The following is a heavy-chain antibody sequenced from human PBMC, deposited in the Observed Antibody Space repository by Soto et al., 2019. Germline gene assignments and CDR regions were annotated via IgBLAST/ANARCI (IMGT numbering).Heavy chain of an antibody. CDR1: GGSVSSGSYY. CDR2: IYYSGSA. Sequence: QVQLQESGPGLVKPSETLSLTCTVSGGSVSSGSYYWSWIRQPPGKGLEWIGYIYYSGSANYNPSLKSRVTISVDTSMNQFSLKLSSVTAADTAVYYCARYAYGFPRMTYGMDVWGQGTTVTVSS. CDR3: ARYAYGFPRMTYGMDV. J-gene: IGHJ6*02. D-gene: IGHD3-16*01. V-gene: IGHV4-61*01.